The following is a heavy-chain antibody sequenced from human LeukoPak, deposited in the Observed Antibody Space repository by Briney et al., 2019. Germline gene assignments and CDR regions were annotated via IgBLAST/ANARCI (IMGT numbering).Heavy chain of an antibody. J-gene: IGHJ4*02. V-gene: IGHV1-46*01. CDR3: VREGSSGWYVDY. Sequence: WASVKVSCKASGYTFTSYYMHWVRQAPGQGLEWMGIINPSGGSTSYAQKFQGRVTMTRDTSTSTVYMELSSLRSEDTAVYYCVREGSSGWYVDYWGQGTLVTVSS. CDR1: GYTFTSYY. CDR2: INPSGGST. D-gene: IGHD6-19*01.